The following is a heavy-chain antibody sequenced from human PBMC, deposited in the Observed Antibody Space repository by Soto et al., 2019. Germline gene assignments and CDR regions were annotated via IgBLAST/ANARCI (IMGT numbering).Heavy chain of an antibody. CDR1: GYTFTSYG. CDR3: ARERGGYKHFDY. D-gene: IGHD1-26*01. Sequence: QVQLVQSGAEVKKPGASVKVSCKVSGYTFTSYGISWVRQAPGQGLEWMGWINTYTGNINYAQKLQGRVTMTTDTSTSTAYMELRSLRSDDTALCYCARERGGYKHFDYWGQGTLVTVSS. V-gene: IGHV1-18*01. J-gene: IGHJ4*02. CDR2: INTYTGNI.